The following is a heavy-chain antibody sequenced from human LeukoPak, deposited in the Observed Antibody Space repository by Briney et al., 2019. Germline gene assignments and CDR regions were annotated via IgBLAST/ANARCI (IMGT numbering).Heavy chain of an antibody. J-gene: IGHJ4*02. V-gene: IGHV3-23*01. D-gene: IGHD4/OR15-4a*01. Sequence: GGSLILSCAASGFIFSNDAMTWVRQAPGKGLEYVATINAVNANTYYADSVKGRFTVSRDNSENTLYLQMNSLRAEDTAVYYCAKQFLGANWGQGTLVTVSS. CDR3: AKQFLGAN. CDR1: GFIFSNDA. CDR2: INAVNANT.